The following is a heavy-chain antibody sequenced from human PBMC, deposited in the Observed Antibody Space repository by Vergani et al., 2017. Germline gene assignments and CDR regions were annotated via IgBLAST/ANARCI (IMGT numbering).Heavy chain of an antibody. Sequence: EVQLVESGGGLVQPGGSLRLSCAASGFTFSSYSMNWVRQAPGKGLEWVSYISSSSSTIYYADSVKGRFTIARDNAKNSLYLQMNSLRAEDTAVYYCARDRAWAARYWYFDLWGRGTLVTVSS. CDR1: GFTFSSYS. V-gene: IGHV3-48*01. CDR3: ARDRAWAARYWYFDL. J-gene: IGHJ2*01. CDR2: ISSSSSTI. D-gene: IGHD6-6*01.